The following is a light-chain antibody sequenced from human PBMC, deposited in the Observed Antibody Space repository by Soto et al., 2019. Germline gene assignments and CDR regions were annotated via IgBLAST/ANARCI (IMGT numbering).Light chain of an antibody. Sequence: EIVLTQSPGTLSLSPGERATLSCRASLSVSSTYLAWYQQTPGQAPRLLIYGASSRATDIPDRFSGSGSGKDFTLTISRLEPEDFAVYYCQQYGSSPLTFGGGTKVEIK. J-gene: IGKJ4*01. CDR2: GAS. V-gene: IGKV3-20*01. CDR1: LSVSSTY. CDR3: QQYGSSPLT.